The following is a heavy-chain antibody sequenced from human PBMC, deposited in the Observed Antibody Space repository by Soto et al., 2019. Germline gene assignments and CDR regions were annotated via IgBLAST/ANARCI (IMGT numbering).Heavy chain of an antibody. CDR2: IYYSGST. CDR1: CGSVSSGSYY. V-gene: IGHV4-61*01. CDR3: AGDFSYQSSYYYGMDV. J-gene: IGHJ6*02. D-gene: IGHD2-2*01. Sequence: SETLSLTCTVSCGSVSSGSYYWSWIRQPPGEGLEWIGYIYYSGSTTYNPSLQSRVIISVDTSKNQFSLKLSSVTAADTAVYYCAGDFSYQSSYYYGMDVWGQGTTVTVSS.